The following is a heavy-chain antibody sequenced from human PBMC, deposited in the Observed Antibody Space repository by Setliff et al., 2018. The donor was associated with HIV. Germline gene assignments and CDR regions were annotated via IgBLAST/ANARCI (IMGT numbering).Heavy chain of an antibody. J-gene: IGHJ6*03. CDR2: INHSGTT. CDR3: ACGAAAGTDYYYYYYMDV. CDR1: GASFRNYF. V-gene: IGHV4-34*01. Sequence: SSETLSLTCAVYGASFRNYFWNWIRQPPGKGLEWIGEINHSGTTNYSPSLQSRVSMSIDTSKNQFSLNLSSVTAADTAVYYCACGAAAGTDYYYYYYMDVWGKGTTVTVSS. D-gene: IGHD6-13*01.